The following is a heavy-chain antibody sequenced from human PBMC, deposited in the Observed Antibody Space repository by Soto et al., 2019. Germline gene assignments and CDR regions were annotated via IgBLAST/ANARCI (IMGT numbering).Heavy chain of an antibody. CDR3: ARAYYYDSSGYYPVDN. CDR2: ISAYNGNT. V-gene: IGHV1-18*01. D-gene: IGHD3-22*01. Sequence: QVQLVQSGAEVKKPGASVKVSCKASGYTFTNFGITWVRQAPGQGLEWMGWISAYNGNTNYAQNLQGRVTMTTETSTNTAYMELRSLRSDDTAVYYCARAYYYDSSGYYPVDNWGQGTLVTVSS. J-gene: IGHJ4*02. CDR1: GYTFTNFG.